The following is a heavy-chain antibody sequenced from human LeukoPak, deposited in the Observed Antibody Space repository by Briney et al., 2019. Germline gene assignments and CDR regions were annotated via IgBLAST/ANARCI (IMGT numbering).Heavy chain of an antibody. CDR2: IIPILGIA. Sequence: GASVKVSCKASGGTFSSYAISWVRQAPGQGLEWMGRIIPILGIANYAQKFQGRVTITADKSTSTAYMELSSLRSEDTAVCYCASFLEMARESNYWGQGTLVTVSS. D-gene: IGHD5-24*01. CDR1: GGTFSSYA. V-gene: IGHV1-69*04. J-gene: IGHJ4*02. CDR3: ASFLEMARESNY.